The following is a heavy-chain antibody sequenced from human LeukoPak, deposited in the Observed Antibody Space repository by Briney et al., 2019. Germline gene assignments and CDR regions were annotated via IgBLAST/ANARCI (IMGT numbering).Heavy chain of an antibody. CDR1: GYTFTGYY. Sequence: GASVKVSCKASGYTFTGYYIHWVRQAPGQGPEWMGWINPNSGGTKYAQKFQGRVTMTRDTSISTAYMELSSLTSVDTALYYCATDGAVAGTAYPEYWGQGTLVTVSS. D-gene: IGHD6-19*01. J-gene: IGHJ4*02. CDR3: ATDGAVAGTAYPEY. V-gene: IGHV1-2*02. CDR2: INPNSGGT.